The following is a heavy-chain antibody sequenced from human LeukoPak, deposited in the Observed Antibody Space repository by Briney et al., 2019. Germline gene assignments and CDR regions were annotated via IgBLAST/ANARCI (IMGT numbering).Heavy chain of an antibody. CDR1: GFTFSSYG. D-gene: IGHD6-19*01. Sequence: GGSLRLSCAASGFTFSSYGMHWVRQAPGMGLEWVAMISYAGSNTQYADSVKGRFTISRDTSKNTLYLQMNSLRPEDTAVYYCAKDLYGSGWYNYFDPWGQGTLVTVSS. CDR3: AKDLYGSGWYNYFDP. V-gene: IGHV3-30*18. J-gene: IGHJ5*02. CDR2: ISYAGSNT.